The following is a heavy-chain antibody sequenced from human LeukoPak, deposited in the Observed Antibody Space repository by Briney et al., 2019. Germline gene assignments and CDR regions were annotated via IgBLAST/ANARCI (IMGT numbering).Heavy chain of an antibody. CDR2: IYYSGST. V-gene: IGHV4-59*01. CDR3: ARHSGYYYARDAFDI. CDR1: GVSFSGYY. J-gene: IGHJ3*02. Sequence: PSETLSLTCAVYGVSFSGYYWSWIRQPPGKGLEWIGYIYYSGSTNYNPSLKSRVTISVDTSKNQFSLKLSSVTAADTAVYYCARHSGYYYARDAFDIWGQGTLVTVSS. D-gene: IGHD3-22*01.